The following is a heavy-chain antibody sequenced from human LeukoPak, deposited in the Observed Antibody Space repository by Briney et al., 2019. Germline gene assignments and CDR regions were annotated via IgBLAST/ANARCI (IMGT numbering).Heavy chain of an antibody. V-gene: IGHV3-9*01. D-gene: IGHD6-19*01. CDR2: ISWNSGYI. Sequence: GRTLRLSCAASGFTFDNYAMHWVRQAPGKGLEWLSIISWNSGYIGYADSVKGRFTISRDNAKKSLDLQMNSLRAEDTAFYYCAKVRGTYSSGYFFDYWGQGTLVTVSS. CDR1: GFTFDNYA. J-gene: IGHJ4*02. CDR3: AKVRGTYSSGYFFDY.